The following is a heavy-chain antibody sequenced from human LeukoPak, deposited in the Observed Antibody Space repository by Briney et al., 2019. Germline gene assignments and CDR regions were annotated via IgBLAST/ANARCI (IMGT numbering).Heavy chain of an antibody. CDR2: IKQDGSEK. J-gene: IGHJ4*02. CDR1: GFTFSSYR. CDR3: ARDGGLAAAGSRQSYFDY. Sequence: GGSLRLSCAASGFTFSSYRMSWVRPAPGKGLEWVANIKQDGSEKYYVDSVKGRFTISRDNAKNSLYLQMNSLRAEDTAVYYCARDGGLAAAGSRQSYFDYWGQGTLVTVSS. D-gene: IGHD6-13*01. V-gene: IGHV3-7*01.